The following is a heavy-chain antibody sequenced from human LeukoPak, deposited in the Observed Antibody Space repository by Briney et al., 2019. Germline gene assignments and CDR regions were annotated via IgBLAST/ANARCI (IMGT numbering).Heavy chain of an antibody. V-gene: IGHV3-33*01. CDR1: GFTFSSYG. J-gene: IGHJ4*02. CDR2: IWYDGSNK. Sequence: PGGSLRLSCAASGFTFSSYGMRWVRQAPGKGLEWVAVIWYDGSNKYYADSVKGRFTISRDNSKNTLYLQMNSLRDEDTAVYYCARDLGDILTGYLFDYWGQGTLVSVSS. CDR3: ARDLGDILTGYLFDY. D-gene: IGHD3-9*01.